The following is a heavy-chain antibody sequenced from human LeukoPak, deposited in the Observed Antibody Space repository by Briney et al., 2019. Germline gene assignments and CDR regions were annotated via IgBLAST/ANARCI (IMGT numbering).Heavy chain of an antibody. J-gene: IGHJ3*02. V-gene: IGHV3-21*01. Sequence: GGSLRLSCAASGFTFSSYSMDWVRQAPGKGLEWVSSISSSSSYIYYADSVKGRFTISRDNAKNSLYLQMNSLRAEDTAVYYCARDNSSGYYPVVAFDIWGQGTMVTVSS. CDR3: ARDNSSGYYPVVAFDI. CDR2: ISSSSSYI. CDR1: GFTFSSYS. D-gene: IGHD3-22*01.